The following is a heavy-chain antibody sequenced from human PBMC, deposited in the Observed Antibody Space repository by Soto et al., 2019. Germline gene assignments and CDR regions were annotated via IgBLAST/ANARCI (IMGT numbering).Heavy chain of an antibody. J-gene: IGHJ4*02. Sequence: EVQLVESGGGLVQPGGSLRLSCAASGLIFSNYKMHWVRQAPGKGPVWVSRISTDGSITDYADSVKGRFTVSRDNAKNTLYLQMNSLRVDDTAVYYCARDTNGLHYWGQGTLVTVSS. CDR3: ARDTNGLHY. CDR1: GLIFSNYK. V-gene: IGHV3-74*01. D-gene: IGHD2-8*01. CDR2: ISTDGSIT.